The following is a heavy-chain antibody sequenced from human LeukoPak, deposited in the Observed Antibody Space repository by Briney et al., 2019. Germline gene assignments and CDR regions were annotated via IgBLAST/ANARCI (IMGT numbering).Heavy chain of an antibody. J-gene: IGHJ4*02. V-gene: IGHV1-3*01. CDR3: ARVSSGWHGYLDH. Sequence: ASVKVSCKASGYTFTSYAMHWVRQAPGQSLGGMGWINAGNGNATYTQKLQDRVTFTRDTSASTAYMDLSSLRSEDTAVYYCARVSSGWHGYLDHWGQGTPVTVSS. D-gene: IGHD6-25*01. CDR2: INAGNGNA. CDR1: GYTFTSYA.